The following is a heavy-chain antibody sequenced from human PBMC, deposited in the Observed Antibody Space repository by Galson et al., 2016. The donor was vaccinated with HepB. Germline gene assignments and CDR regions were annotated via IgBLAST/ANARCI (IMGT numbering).Heavy chain of an antibody. V-gene: IGHV3-48*02. Sequence: SLRLSCAASGFNFSIYSMSWVRQAPGKGLEWVSYISSRSSTIYQADSVKGRFTISRDNAKKSLYLQMNSLRDEDTAVYYCARDQSRYSGSDYADLYYYYSYMDVWGTGTAVTVSS. CDR3: ARDQSRYSGSDYADLYYYYSYMDV. CDR2: ISSRSSTI. D-gene: IGHD5-12*01. J-gene: IGHJ6*03. CDR1: GFNFSIYS.